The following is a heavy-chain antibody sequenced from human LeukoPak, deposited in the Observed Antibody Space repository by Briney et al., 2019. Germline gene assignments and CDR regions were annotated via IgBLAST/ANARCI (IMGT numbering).Heavy chain of an antibody. CDR3: ARSGGDIVVVPAAAGDYFDY. CDR1: GFTFDDYG. D-gene: IGHD2-2*01. CDR2: INWNGGST. Sequence: GGSLRLSCAASGFTFDDYGMSWVRQAPGKGLEWVSCINWNGGSTGYADSVKGRFNISRDNAKNSLYLQMNSLRAEDTALYYCARSGGDIVVVPAAAGDYFDYWGQGTLVTVSS. J-gene: IGHJ4*02. V-gene: IGHV3-20*04.